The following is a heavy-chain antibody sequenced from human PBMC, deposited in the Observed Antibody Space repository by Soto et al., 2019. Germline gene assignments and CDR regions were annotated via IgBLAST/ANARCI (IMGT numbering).Heavy chain of an antibody. CDR3: TTDFALGYSSFFDP. V-gene: IGHV3-15*01. Sequence: GGYLRLSCAASGFTFSNAWMSWVRQATGKGLEWVGRIKSKTDGGTTDYAEPVKGRFTISRDDSKNTLYLQMNILKTEDTALYYCTTDFALGYSSFFDPWGHGTLVTVSS. D-gene: IGHD6-19*01. CDR1: GFTFSNAW. CDR2: IKSKTDGGTT. J-gene: IGHJ5*02.